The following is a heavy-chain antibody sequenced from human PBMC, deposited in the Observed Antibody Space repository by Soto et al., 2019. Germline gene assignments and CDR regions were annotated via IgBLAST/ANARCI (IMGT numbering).Heavy chain of an antibody. CDR1: GFAVSSNY. V-gene: IGHV3-66*01. D-gene: IGHD1-7*01. Sequence: GGSLRLSCAASGFAVSSNYMTWVRQAPGKGLEWVSVIHSGGDTHYADSVRGRFTISRDNSKNTLYLQMNSLRAEDTAVYYCARSRTGITYGGMDVWGQGTTVTVSS. CDR3: ARSRTGITYGGMDV. CDR2: IHSGGDT. J-gene: IGHJ6*02.